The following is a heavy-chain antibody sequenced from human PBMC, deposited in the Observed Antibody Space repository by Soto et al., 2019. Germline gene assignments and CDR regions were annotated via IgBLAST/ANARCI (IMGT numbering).Heavy chain of an antibody. Sequence: VHLVESGGGLVKPGGSLRLSCAASGFIFNTYSMHWVRQPPGKGLEWLAAIWYDGTQKYYADSVKGRFIISRDNSKKTLYLEMSSLRAEDTAVYYCARAGGTTVTGLWHFDSWGQGTLVTVSS. CDR3: ARAGGTTVTGLWHFDS. CDR1: GFIFNTYS. J-gene: IGHJ4*02. V-gene: IGHV3-33*08. CDR2: IWYDGTQK. D-gene: IGHD4-17*01.